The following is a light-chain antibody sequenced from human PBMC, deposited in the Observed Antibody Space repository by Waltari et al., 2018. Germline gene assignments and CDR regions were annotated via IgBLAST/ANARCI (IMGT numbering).Light chain of an antibody. V-gene: IGLV2-14*03. Sequence: QSALTQPASVSGSPGHSITISCTGTSSDVGGSNYSSWYPQHPGKAPKVMIYDVSNRPSGVSNRFSGSKSGNTASLTISGLQAEDEADYYCSTYTSTNTGVFGGGTRLTVL. CDR2: DVS. CDR3: STYTSTNTGV. J-gene: IGLJ3*02. CDR1: SSDVGGSNY.